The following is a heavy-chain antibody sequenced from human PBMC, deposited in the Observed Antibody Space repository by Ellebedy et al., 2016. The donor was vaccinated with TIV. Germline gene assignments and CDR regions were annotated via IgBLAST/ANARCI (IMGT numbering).Heavy chain of an antibody. V-gene: IGHV1-18*01. CDR2: ISAYNGNT. Sequence: ASVKVSXXASGYTFTSYGISWVRQAPGQGLEWMGWISAYNGNTNYAQKLQGRVTMTTDTSTSTAYMELRSLRSDDTAVYYCARAALLGADGWFDPWGQGTLVTVSS. J-gene: IGHJ5*02. CDR3: ARAALLGADGWFDP. CDR1: GYTFTSYG. D-gene: IGHD6-25*01.